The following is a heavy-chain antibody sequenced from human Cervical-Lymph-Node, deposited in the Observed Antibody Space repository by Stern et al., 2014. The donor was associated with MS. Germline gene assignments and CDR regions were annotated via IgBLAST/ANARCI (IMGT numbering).Heavy chain of an antibody. Sequence: QDQLGQSGAEVKKPGSSVKVSCKSSGGISWVRQAPGQGLEWMGGVIPFVGTSNYAQKFQGRVTITADTSTNTTYLHLSRLTSADTAVYYCARGSGDNWFGPWGQGTLVTVSS. CDR1: GG. J-gene: IGHJ5*02. CDR2: VIPFVGTS. CDR3: ARGSGDNWFGP. V-gene: IGHV1-69*14. D-gene: IGHD3-10*01.